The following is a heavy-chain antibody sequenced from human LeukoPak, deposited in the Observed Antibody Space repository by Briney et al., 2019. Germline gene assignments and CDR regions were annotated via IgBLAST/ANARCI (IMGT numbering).Heavy chain of an antibody. J-gene: IGHJ4*02. D-gene: IGHD3-22*01. CDR1: GYTFTSYD. Sequence: ASVKVSCKASGYTFTSYDINWVRQAPGQGLEWMGWMNPNSGNTGYAQKFQGRVTMTRNTSISTAYMELSRLRSEDTAVYYCAITSGGYYYLSFDYWGQGTLVTVSS. CDR2: MNPNSGNT. CDR3: AITSGGYYYLSFDY. V-gene: IGHV1-8*01.